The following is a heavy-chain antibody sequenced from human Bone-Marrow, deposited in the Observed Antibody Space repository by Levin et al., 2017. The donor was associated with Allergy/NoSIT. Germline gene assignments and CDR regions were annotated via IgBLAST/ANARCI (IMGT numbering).Heavy chain of an antibody. V-gene: IGHV3-13*04. CDR1: GLTFSAYD. Sequence: SGGSLRLSCVASGLTFSAYDMHWVRQTPGQGLEWVSGINTDNDTYYPASVKGRFTISRENAKNAFYLQMNSLRPEDTAVYYCARSVGVRSLAWDKGTLVIVSS. D-gene: IGHD3-3*01. CDR3: ARSVGVRSLA. CDR2: INTDNDT. J-gene: IGHJ5*02.